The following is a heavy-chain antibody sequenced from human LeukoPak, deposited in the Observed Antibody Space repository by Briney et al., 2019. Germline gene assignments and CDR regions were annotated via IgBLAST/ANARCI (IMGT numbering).Heavy chain of an antibody. CDR2: ISSDGSTT. J-gene: IGHJ4*02. V-gene: IGHV3-74*01. Sequence: PVGSLRLSCAASGFTFSSYWMHWVRQATGKGLVWVSRISSDGSTTSYADSVKGRFTISRDNAKNTLYLQMNSLKAEDTAVYYCARVLDRWGQGTLVTVSS. CDR3: ARVLDR. CDR1: GFTFSSYW.